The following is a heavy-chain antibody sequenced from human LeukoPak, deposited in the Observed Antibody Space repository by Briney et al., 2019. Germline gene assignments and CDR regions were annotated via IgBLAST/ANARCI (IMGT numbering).Heavy chain of an antibody. CDR1: GGSISSYY. CDR2: IYYSGST. Sequence: SETLSLTCTVSGGSISSYYWSWIRQPPGKGLEWIGYIYYSGSTNYNPSLKSRVTMSVDTSKNQFSLKLSSVTAADTAVYYCARRFPRSGSGSGRYFDYWGQGMLVTASS. V-gene: IGHV4-59*08. D-gene: IGHD1-26*01. J-gene: IGHJ4*02. CDR3: ARRFPRSGSGSGRYFDY.